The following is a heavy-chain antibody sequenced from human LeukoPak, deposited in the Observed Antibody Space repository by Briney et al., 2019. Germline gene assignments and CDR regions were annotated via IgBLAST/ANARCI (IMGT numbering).Heavy chain of an antibody. J-gene: IGHJ2*01. Sequence: GGSQRLSRALSVHPHYLYTMMGAPDAREEGLECVSYKSSTSDYIYYADSGKGRFTISRDNAKNSLSLQMNSLRAEDTVVYYCAKGGVYCGGDCPARSWYFDLWGRGTLVTVSS. CDR2: KSSTSDYI. CDR1: VHPHYLYT. D-gene: IGHD2-21*02. CDR3: AKGGVYCGGDCPARSWYFDL. V-gene: IGHV3-21*04.